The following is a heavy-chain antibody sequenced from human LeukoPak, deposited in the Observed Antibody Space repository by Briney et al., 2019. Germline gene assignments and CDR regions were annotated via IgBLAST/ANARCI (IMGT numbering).Heavy chain of an antibody. J-gene: IGHJ3*02. CDR2: ISAYNGNT. CDR3: ATGAIAVAGRGDAFDI. D-gene: IGHD6-19*01. Sequence: ASVKVSCKASGYTFTSYGISWVRQAPGQGLEWMGWISAYNGNTNYAQKLQGRVTMTTDTSTSTAYMELRSLRSDDTAVYYCATGAIAVAGRGDAFDIWGQGTMVTVSS. CDR1: GYTFTSYG. V-gene: IGHV1-18*01.